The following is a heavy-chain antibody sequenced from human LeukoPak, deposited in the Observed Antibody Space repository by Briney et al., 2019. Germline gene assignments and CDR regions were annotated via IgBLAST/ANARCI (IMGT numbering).Heavy chain of an antibody. V-gene: IGHV3-23*01. CDR2: IIDSGGAT. CDR1: GFNFSSYA. J-gene: IGHJ4*02. Sequence: GGSLRLSCAASGFNFSSYAMTWVRQAPGKGLEWVSTIIDSGGATYYADSVKGRFSISGDNSKNTLYLQMNSLRAEDTAVYYCAKLAVTTFHYFDYWGQGTLVTVSS. CDR3: AKLAVTTFHYFDY. D-gene: IGHD4-17*01.